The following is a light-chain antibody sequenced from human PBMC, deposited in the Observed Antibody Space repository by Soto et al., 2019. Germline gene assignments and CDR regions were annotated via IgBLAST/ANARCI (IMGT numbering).Light chain of an antibody. V-gene: IGKV3-11*01. CDR2: DTS. CDR3: QQRSNRLLT. Sequence: EIVLTQSPATLSLSPGERATLSCGASQSVSSFLAWYQQKPGQAPRLLIYDTSNRATDIPVRFSGSGSGTDFTLTISSLEPEDFAVYYCQQRSNRLLTFGGGTKVEIK. J-gene: IGKJ4*01. CDR1: QSVSSF.